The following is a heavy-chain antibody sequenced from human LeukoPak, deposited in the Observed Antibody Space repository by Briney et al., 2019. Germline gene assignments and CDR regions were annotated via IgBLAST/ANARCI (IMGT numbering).Heavy chain of an antibody. CDR3: AKEETRYYFDY. CDR2: ISGSGGST. J-gene: IGHJ4*02. CDR1: VFTFSSYA. Sequence: GGSLRLSCGASVFTFSSYAMSWVRQAPGKGLEWVSAISGSGGSTYYADCVRGRFTLSRDNSKNTLYLQMNSMRAEDTAVYYCAKEETRYYFDYWGQGTLVTVSS. V-gene: IGHV3-23*01. D-gene: IGHD4-17*01.